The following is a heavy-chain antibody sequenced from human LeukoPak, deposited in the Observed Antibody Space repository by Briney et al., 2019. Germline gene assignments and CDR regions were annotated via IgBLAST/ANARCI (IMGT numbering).Heavy chain of an antibody. J-gene: IGHJ4*02. D-gene: IGHD2-21*01. V-gene: IGHV4-4*07. CDR2: IHTSGSP. CDR3: ARQRLDGDILGFDW. CDR1: GPSISGHY. Sequence: PSETLSLTCNVSGPSISGHYWSWIRHPAGKSLEWIGRIHTSGSPIYNPPLSSRVTMSVDTSKGQFSLTMNSLTAADTAIYYCARQRLDGDILGFDWWGQGTLVTVSS.